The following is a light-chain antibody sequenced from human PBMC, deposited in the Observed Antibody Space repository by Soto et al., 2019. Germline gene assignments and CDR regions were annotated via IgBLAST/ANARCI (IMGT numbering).Light chain of an antibody. Sequence: SVLTQPASMSRSPGQSVTISCAGTSSDIGGYNYVSWYQHHPGTAPKLIIYDVSSRPSGVSHRFSASKSGNTASLTISGLQAEDEADYYCSSFSVASPLFGTGTKVTVL. CDR1: SSDIGGYNY. V-gene: IGLV2-14*01. CDR2: DVS. CDR3: SSFSVASPL. J-gene: IGLJ1*01.